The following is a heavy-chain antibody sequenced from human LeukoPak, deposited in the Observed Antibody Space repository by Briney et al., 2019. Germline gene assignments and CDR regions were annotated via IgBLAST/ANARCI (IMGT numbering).Heavy chain of an antibody. D-gene: IGHD6-19*01. CDR3: ARANGYSSGYRFDP. V-gene: IGHV1-2*04. J-gene: IGHJ5*02. CDR1: GYTFTGYY. CDR2: INPNSGGT. Sequence: ASVKVSCKASGYTFTGYYMHWVRQAPGQGLEWMGWINPNSGGTNYAQKFQGWVTMTRDTSISTAYMELSRLRPDDTAVYYCARANGYSSGYRFDPWGQGTLVTVSS.